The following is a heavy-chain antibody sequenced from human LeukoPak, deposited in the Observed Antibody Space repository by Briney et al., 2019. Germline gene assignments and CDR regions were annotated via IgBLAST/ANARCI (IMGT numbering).Heavy chain of an antibody. CDR1: GFTFSSYW. D-gene: IGHD4-17*01. Sequence: PGGSLRLSCAASGFTFSSYWMHWVRQAPGKGLVWVSRINSDGSSTSYADSVKGRFTISRDNAKNTLYLQMNSLRAEDTAVYYCARDEATVTTYYYYYMDVWGKGTTVTISS. CDR3: ARDEATVTTYYYYYMDV. J-gene: IGHJ6*03. V-gene: IGHV3-74*01. CDR2: INSDGSST.